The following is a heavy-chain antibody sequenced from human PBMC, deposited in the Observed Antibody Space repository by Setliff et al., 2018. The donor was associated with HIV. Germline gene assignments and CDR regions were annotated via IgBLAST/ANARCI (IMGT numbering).Heavy chain of an antibody. V-gene: IGHV1-3*04. CDR2: INTVNGNT. D-gene: IGHD1-26*01. J-gene: IGHJ5*02. CDR3: ARNALGGYYDL. CDR1: GYTFTAYA. Sequence: SVKVSCKASGYTFTAYATRWVRQAPGQSLEWMGSINTVNGNTAYSQTFQGRVTISRATSATTVYMELSSLRFEDTALYFCARNALGGYYDLWGRGTLVTVSS.